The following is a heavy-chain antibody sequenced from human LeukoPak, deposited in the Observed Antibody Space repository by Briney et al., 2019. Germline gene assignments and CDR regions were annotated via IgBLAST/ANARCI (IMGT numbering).Heavy chain of an antibody. V-gene: IGHV4-39*07. CDR1: GGSISSSSYY. Sequence: SETLSLTCTVSGGSISSSSYYWGWIRQPPGKGLEWIGSIYYSGSTYYDPSLKSRVTISVDTSKNQFSLKLSSVTAADTAVYYCAAVLTSSGWYGGAFDIWGQGTMVTVSS. CDR2: IYYSGST. D-gene: IGHD6-19*01. J-gene: IGHJ3*02. CDR3: AAVLTSSGWYGGAFDI.